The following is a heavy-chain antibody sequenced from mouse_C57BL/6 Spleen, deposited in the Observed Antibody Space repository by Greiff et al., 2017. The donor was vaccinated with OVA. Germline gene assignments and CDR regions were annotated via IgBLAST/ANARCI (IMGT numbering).Heavy chain of an antibody. CDR3: ARDGPGEDSSSYDYAMDY. CDR2: IYPGDGDT. Sequence: QVQLQQSGPELVKPGASVKISCKASGYAFSSSWMNWVKQRPGKGLEWIGRIYPGDGDTNYNGKFKGKATLTADKSSSTAYMPLSSLTSEDSAVYFCARDGPGEDSSSYDYAMDYWGQGTSVTVSS. V-gene: IGHV1-82*01. J-gene: IGHJ4*01. D-gene: IGHD1-1*01. CDR1: GYAFSSSW.